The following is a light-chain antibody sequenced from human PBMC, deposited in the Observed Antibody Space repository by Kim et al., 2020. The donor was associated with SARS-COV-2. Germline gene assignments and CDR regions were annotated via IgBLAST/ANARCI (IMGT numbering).Light chain of an antibody. Sequence: DIQMTQSPSAVSMSVGDRVTITCRASQPIGSWLAWYQQKPGKAPKLLIHSASDLHSGVPSRFSGSGSGTDFVLTISSLQPEDFATYYCQQGNNFPWTFGGGTKVDIK. CDR1: QPIGSW. V-gene: IGKV1-12*01. J-gene: IGKJ4*02. CDR2: SAS. CDR3: QQGNNFPWT.